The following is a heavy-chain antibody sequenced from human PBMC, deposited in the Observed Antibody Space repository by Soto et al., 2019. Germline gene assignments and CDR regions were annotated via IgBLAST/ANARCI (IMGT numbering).Heavy chain of an antibody. Sequence: SETLSLTCTVSGGSISSGGYYWSWIRQDPGKGLEWIGYIYYSGSTYYNPSLKSRVTISVDTSKNQFSLKLSSVTAADTAVYYCARAANYYGSGSRYGVPYYYYYYMDVWGKGTTVTVSS. CDR1: GGSISSGGYY. CDR2: IYYSGST. V-gene: IGHV4-31*03. J-gene: IGHJ6*03. CDR3: ARAANYYGSGSRYGVPYYYYYYMDV. D-gene: IGHD3-10*01.